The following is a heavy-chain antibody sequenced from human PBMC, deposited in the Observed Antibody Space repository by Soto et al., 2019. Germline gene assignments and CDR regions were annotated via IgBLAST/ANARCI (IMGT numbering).Heavy chain of an antibody. J-gene: IGHJ6*02. CDR2: MYKTGET. Sequence: SETLSLTCTVSGGSVSTGMKYWGWVRQPPGKALEFIGYMYKTGETLLNSSLKSRVTLSMETSKNQFSLTLSSVTAADTAVYFCMKAHESGDFLGMSVWGPGTTVTVSS. CDR1: GGSVSTGMKY. V-gene: IGHV4-61*01. D-gene: IGHD3-10*01. CDR3: MKAHESGDFLGMSV.